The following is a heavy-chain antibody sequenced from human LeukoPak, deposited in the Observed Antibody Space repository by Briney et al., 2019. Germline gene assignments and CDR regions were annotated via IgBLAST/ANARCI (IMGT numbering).Heavy chain of an antibody. CDR3: ARLYYYGSGSYYNGYYFDY. J-gene: IGHJ4*02. Sequence: SETLSLTCTVPGGSISSYYWSWIRQPPGKALEWIGYIYYSGSTNYNPSLKSRVTISVDTSKNQFSLKLSSVTAADTAVYYCARLYYYGSGSYYNGYYFDYWGQGTLVTVSS. CDR1: GGSISSYY. CDR2: IYYSGST. D-gene: IGHD3-10*01. V-gene: IGHV4-59*08.